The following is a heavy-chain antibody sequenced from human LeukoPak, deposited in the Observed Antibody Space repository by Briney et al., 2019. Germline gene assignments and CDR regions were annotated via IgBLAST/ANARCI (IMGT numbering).Heavy chain of an antibody. D-gene: IGHD1-26*01. Sequence: GGSLRLSCAASGFPFSGSAMHWVRQASGKGLEWVGRIISKANSYATAYAASVKGRFTISRDDSKNTAYLQVNSLKTEDTAVYYCTRLRIVGAIYYFDYWGQGTLVTVSS. J-gene: IGHJ4*02. CDR3: TRLRIVGAIYYFDY. V-gene: IGHV3-73*01. CDR1: GFPFSGSA. CDR2: IISKANSYAT.